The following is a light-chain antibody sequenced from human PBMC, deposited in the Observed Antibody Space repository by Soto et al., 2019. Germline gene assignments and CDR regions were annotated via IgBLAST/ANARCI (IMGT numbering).Light chain of an antibody. V-gene: IGKV1-9*01. J-gene: IGKJ4*01. CDR1: QGIGSN. CDR2: AAS. Sequence: DIQLTQSPSFLSAPVGDRVTITCRASQGIGSNLAWYQQKPGKVPTLLIYAASTLQSGVPSRFSGSGSGTEFTLTITSLQPEDFATYYCQQLNNNPLTFGGGTKVEIK. CDR3: QQLNNNPLT.